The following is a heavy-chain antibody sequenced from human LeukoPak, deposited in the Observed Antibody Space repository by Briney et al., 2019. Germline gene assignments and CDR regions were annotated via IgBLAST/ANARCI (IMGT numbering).Heavy chain of an antibody. CDR3: AKARSTSNNWFEP. CDR2: ISGSGTST. V-gene: IGHV3-23*01. J-gene: IGHJ5*02. Sequence: GGSLRLSCAASGSPFSTYAMNWVRQPPGKGLEGSSGISGSGTSTSYADSVKGRFTISRDNAKNTMYLQMNSLRAEDTAVYYCAKARSTSNNWFEPWGQGTLVTVSS. CDR1: GSPFSTYA. D-gene: IGHD2-2*01.